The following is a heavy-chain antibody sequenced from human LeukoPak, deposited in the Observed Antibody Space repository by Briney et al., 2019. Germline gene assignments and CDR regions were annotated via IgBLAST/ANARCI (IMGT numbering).Heavy chain of an antibody. V-gene: IGHV3-53*01. CDR2: LYSGGSI. Sequence: PGGSLRLSCAASGFTVSLNFMTWVRQAPGKGLEWVSVLYSGGSIYYADSVKGRFTISRDNSKNTLYLEMSSLRAEDTAVYHCASDSPHYGMDVWGQGTTVTVSS. CDR3: ASDSPHYGMDV. J-gene: IGHJ6*02. CDR1: GFTVSLNF.